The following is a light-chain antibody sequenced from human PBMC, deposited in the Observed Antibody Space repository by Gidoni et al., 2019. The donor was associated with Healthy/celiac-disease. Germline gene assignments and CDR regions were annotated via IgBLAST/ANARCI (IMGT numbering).Light chain of an antibody. CDR1: SSNIGSNY. CDR3: AAWDYSLSGHVV. J-gene: IGLJ2*01. CDR2: RNN. V-gene: IGLV1-47*01. Sequence: QSVLTQPPSASGTPGQRVTISCSGSSSNIGSNYVYWYQQLPGTAPKLLIYRNNQRPSGVPDRFSGSKSGPSASLAISGLRSEDEADYYCAAWDYSLSGHVVFGGGTKLTVL.